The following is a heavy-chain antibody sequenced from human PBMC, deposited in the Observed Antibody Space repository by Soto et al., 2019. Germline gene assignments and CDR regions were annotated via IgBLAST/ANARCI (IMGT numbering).Heavy chain of an antibody. CDR2: VSGSGDSR. Sequence: GGSLRLSCAASGFTFASYAMTWVRQAPGKGLEWVSGVSGSGDSRNYADSVKGRFTISRDNSKNTLYLQMNSLTAEDTAVYYCAKDGDCSSFTCYEDYWGLGTLVTVSS. J-gene: IGHJ4*02. D-gene: IGHD2-2*01. CDR3: AKDGDCSSFTCYEDY. CDR1: GFTFASYA. V-gene: IGHV3-23*01.